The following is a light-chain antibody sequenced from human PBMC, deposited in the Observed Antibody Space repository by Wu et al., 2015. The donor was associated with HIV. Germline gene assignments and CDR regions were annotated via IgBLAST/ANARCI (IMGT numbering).Light chain of an antibody. CDR2: GAS. CDR3: QQYDIWPPYT. CDR1: ESIGSSS. V-gene: IGKV3-20*01. Sequence: EMVLTQSPGTLSLSPGERATLSCRVSESIGSSSLAWYQQKPGQAPRLLIYGASSRATGIPDRLSGSGSGADFTLTISSLQSEDFAVYYCQQYDIWPPYTFGQGTKLEIK. J-gene: IGKJ2*01.